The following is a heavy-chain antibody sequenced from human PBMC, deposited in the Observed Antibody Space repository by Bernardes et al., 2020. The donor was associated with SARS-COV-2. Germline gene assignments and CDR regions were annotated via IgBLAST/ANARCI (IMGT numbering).Heavy chain of an antibody. CDR3: ARQFGPSSYFDY. J-gene: IGHJ4*02. V-gene: IGHV4-39*01. D-gene: IGHD2-2*01. CDR2: IYYSGST. CDR1: GGSISSSSYY. Sequence: SETLCLTCTVSGGSISSSSYYWGWIRQPPGKGLEWIGSIYYSGSTYYNPSLKSRVTISVDTSKNQFSLKLSSVTAADTAVYYCARQFGPSSYFDYWGQGTLVTVSS.